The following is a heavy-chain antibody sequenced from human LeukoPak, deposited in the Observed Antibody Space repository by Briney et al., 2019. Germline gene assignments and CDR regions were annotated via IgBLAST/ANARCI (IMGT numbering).Heavy chain of an antibody. CDR3: ASGTRSYPFDY. Sequence: PGGSLRLSCAASGFTFSSYAMHWVRQAPGKGLEYVSAISSNGGSTYYANSMKGRFTISRDNSKNTLYLQMGSLRAEDMAVYYCASGTRSYPFDYWGQGTLVTVSS. D-gene: IGHD1-26*01. J-gene: IGHJ4*02. CDR1: GFTFSSYA. CDR2: ISSNGGST. V-gene: IGHV3-64*01.